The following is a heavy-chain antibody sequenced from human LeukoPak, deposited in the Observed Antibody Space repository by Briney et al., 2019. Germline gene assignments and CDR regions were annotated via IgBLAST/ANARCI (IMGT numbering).Heavy chain of an antibody. CDR3: TLFNH. V-gene: IGHV1-2*02. J-gene: IGHJ4*02. D-gene: IGHD3-3*01. CDR2: FNPDSGGA. CDR1: GYTFTDHH. Sequence: ASVKVSCKASGYTFTDHHMHWVRQAPGQGLEWMGWFNPDSGGADYAQKFQGRVTMTRDTSTSTAYMELTRLRSDDTAVYYCTLFNHWGQVTLLTVSS.